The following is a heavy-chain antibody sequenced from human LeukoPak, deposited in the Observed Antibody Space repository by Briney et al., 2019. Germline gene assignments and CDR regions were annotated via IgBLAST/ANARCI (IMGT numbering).Heavy chain of an antibody. D-gene: IGHD6-19*01. Sequence: GESLKISCEASGYSFSSYWIGWVRQMPGKGLEWMGIVYPGDSDTRYSPSFQGQVTISADKSISTAYLQWSSLKASDTAIYYCARHGAVAVAGTGSFDYWGQGTLVTVSS. J-gene: IGHJ4*02. V-gene: IGHV5-51*01. CDR3: ARHGAVAVAGTGSFDY. CDR2: VYPGDSDT. CDR1: GYSFSSYW.